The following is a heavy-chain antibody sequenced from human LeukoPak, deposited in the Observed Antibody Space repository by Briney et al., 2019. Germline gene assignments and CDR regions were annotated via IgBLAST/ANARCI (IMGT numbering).Heavy chain of an antibody. Sequence: SGPTLVKPTQTLTLTCTFSGFSLSTSGVGVGWIRQPPGKALEWLALIYWDDDKRYSPSLKSRLTITKDTSKNQVVLTMTNMDPVDTATYCCAHNFKIWSGTPPYYFDYWGQGTLVTVSS. D-gene: IGHD3-3*01. CDR3: AHNFKIWSGTPPYYFDY. CDR2: IYWDDDK. J-gene: IGHJ4*02. CDR1: GFSLSTSGVG. V-gene: IGHV2-5*02.